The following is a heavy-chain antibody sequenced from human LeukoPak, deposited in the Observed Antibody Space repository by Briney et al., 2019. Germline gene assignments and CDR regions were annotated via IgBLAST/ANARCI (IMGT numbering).Heavy chain of an antibody. CDR3: ARVGYSSSWYWGDY. J-gene: IGHJ4*02. Sequence: SETLSLTCAVYGGSFSSYYWGWIRQPPGKGLEWIGSIYYSGSTYYNPSLKSRVTISVDTSKNQFSLKLSSVTAADTAVYYCARVGYSSSWYWGDYWGQGTLVTVSS. V-gene: IGHV4-39*07. D-gene: IGHD6-13*01. CDR1: GGSFSSYY. CDR2: IYYSGST.